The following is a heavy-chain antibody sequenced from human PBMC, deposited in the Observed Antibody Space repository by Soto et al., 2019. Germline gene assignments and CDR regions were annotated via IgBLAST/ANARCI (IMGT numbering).Heavy chain of an antibody. CDR2: ISGSGGSA. CDR1: GFTFTTYA. D-gene: IGHD2-15*01. J-gene: IGHJ6*04. Sequence: PGGSLRLSCAASGFTFTTYAMTWVRQAPGKGLEWVSAISGSGGSAYYADSVKGRFTISRDTSENTLHLQMDSLRAEDTAVYYCARDDVLCDGGRCYGVPLDVWAKGPRSPSPQ. CDR3: ARDDVLCDGGRCYGVPLDV. V-gene: IGHV3-23*01.